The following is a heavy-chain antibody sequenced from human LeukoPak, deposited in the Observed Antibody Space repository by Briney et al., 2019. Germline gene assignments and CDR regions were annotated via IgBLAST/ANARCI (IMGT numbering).Heavy chain of an antibody. D-gene: IGHD6-19*01. CDR2: INPSGGST. Sequence: ASVTVSCKASGYTFTSYYMHWVRQAPGQGLEWMGIINPSGGSTSYAQKFQGRVTMTRDTSTSTVYMELSSLRSEDTAVYYCARDRGSIAVAGTFDYWGQGTLVTVSS. CDR1: GYTFTSYY. J-gene: IGHJ4*02. CDR3: ARDRGSIAVAGTFDY. V-gene: IGHV1-46*01.